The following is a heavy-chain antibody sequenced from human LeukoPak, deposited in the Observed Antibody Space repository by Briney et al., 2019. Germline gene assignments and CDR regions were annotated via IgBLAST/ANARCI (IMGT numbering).Heavy chain of an antibody. D-gene: IGHD5-24*01. J-gene: IGHJ4*02. CDR3: ARTIEMVTISYFDY. Sequence: PGGSLRLSCAASGFTFSSYSMNWVRQAPGKGLEWVSYISTGSSTIYYADSVKGRFTVSRDNAKNSLYLQMNSLRAGDTAVYYCARTIEMVTISYFDYWGQGTLVTVSS. CDR2: ISTGSSTI. CDR1: GFTFSSYS. V-gene: IGHV3-48*01.